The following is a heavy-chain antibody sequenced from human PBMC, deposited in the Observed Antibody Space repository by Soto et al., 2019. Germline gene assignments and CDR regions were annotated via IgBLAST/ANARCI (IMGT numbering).Heavy chain of an antibody. CDR2: IYYSGST. CDR3: ARDSGDYGDYAAFDI. CDR1: GGSISSGGYY. V-gene: IGHV4-31*03. D-gene: IGHD4-17*01. J-gene: IGHJ3*02. Sequence: QVQLQESGPGLVKPSQTLSLTCTVSGGSISSGGYYWSWIRQHPGKGLEWIGYIYYSGSTYYNPSLKSRVTISVDTSKNQFALKLSSVTAADTAVYYCARDSGDYGDYAAFDIWGQGTMVTVSS.